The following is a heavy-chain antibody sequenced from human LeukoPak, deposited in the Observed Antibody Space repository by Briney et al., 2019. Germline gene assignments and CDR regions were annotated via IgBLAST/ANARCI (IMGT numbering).Heavy chain of an antibody. D-gene: IGHD1-26*01. CDR1: GYTFTSYY. V-gene: IGHV1-46*01. CDR2: INPSGGST. J-gene: IGHJ5*02. CDR3: ATDHPFTVVGATEDWFDP. Sequence: ASVKVSCKASGYTFTSYYMHWVRQAPGQGLEWMGIINPSGGSTSYAQKFQGRVTMTRDTSTSTVYMELSSLRSEDTAVYYCATDHPFTVVGATEDWFDPWGQGTLVTVSS.